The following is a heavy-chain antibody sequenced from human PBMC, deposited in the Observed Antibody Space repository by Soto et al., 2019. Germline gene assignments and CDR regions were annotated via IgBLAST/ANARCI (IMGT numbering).Heavy chain of an antibody. Sequence: QVQLVQSGPEVKKPWASVKVSCKASGFTFSSYGITWVRQAPGQGVAWRGWISADMGNTNYAQNLQDRIIMNTDTSPSKAHMELRRLQSDDTAGYYCASVRGWVPPRIAYGLEVCGHGTTVTVSS. V-gene: IGHV1-18*04. CDR2: ISADMGNT. CDR1: GFTFSSYG. J-gene: IGHJ6*02. CDR3: ASVRGWVPPRIAYGLEV. D-gene: IGHD6-19*01.